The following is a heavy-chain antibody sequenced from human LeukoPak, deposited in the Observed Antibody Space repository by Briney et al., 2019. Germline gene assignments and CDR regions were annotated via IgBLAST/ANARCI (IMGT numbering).Heavy chain of an antibody. CDR1: GFTFDDHS. CDR2: INWNGDIT. D-gene: IGHD6-13*01. Sequence: GGSLRLSCTASGFTFDDHSMSWVRQVPGRGLEWVSGINWNGDITSSADSVKGRFTISRDNAKNSLYLQMNSLRAEDTALYYCAKNGDRSSWYSYFDYWGQGTLVTVSS. CDR3: AKNGDRSSWYSYFDY. V-gene: IGHV3-20*04. J-gene: IGHJ4*02.